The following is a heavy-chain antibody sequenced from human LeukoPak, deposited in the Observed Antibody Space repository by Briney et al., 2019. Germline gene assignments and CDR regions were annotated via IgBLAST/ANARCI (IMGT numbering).Heavy chain of an antibody. CDR2: IYPGDSDT. Sequence: GESLKISCKGSGYTFTNYWIGWVRQMPGKGLEFMGIIYPGDSDTRYSPSFQGQVTISADKSISTAYLQWSSLKASDTAMYYCARVRPGYYYDSSGPAQLYFDSWGQGTLVTVSS. CDR1: GYTFTNYW. V-gene: IGHV5-51*01. D-gene: IGHD3-22*01. J-gene: IGHJ4*02. CDR3: ARVRPGYYYDSSGPAQLYFDS.